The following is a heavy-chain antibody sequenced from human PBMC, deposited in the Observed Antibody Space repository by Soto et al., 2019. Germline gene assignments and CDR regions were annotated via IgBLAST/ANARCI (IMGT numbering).Heavy chain of an antibody. CDR3: ARGLGVVIGPWFDP. CDR1: GGSVSSGSYY. CDR2: IYYSGST. Sequence: QVQLQESGPGLVKPSETLSLTCTVSGGSVSSGSYYWSWIRQPPGKGLEWIGYIYYSGSTNYNPSLKIRVTISVDTSKNQFSLKLSSVTAADTAVYYCARGLGVVIGPWFDPWGQGTLVTVSS. J-gene: IGHJ5*02. V-gene: IGHV4-61*01. D-gene: IGHD3-3*01.